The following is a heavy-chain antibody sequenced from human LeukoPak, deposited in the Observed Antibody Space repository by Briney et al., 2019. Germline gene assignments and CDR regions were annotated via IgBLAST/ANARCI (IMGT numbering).Heavy chain of an antibody. CDR2: ISSSSSYI. CDR1: GFTFSSHS. CDR3: VRSRSTWFGEVLAAFDI. D-gene: IGHD3-10*01. Sequence: GGSLRLSCAASGFTFSSHSMNWVRQAPGKGLEWVSSISSSSSYIYYADSVKGRFTISRDNAKNSLYLQMNSLRAEDTAVYYCVRSRSTWFGEVLAAFDIWGQGTMITVSS. V-gene: IGHV3-21*01. J-gene: IGHJ3*02.